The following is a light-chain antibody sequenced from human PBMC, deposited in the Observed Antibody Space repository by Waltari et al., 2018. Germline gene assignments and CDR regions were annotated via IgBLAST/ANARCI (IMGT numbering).Light chain of an antibody. CDR3: QVWDSSSDHPGV. CDR1: NSGSKR. CDR2: DDS. V-gene: IGLV3-21*03. Sequence: SYVLTQPPSVSVAPGTTARITCGGNNSGSKRWQGYQQKPGQAPVLVFYDDSDRPSGIPERFSGSNSGNTATLTISRVEAGDEADYYCQVWDSSSDHPGVFGGGTKLTVL. J-gene: IGLJ3*02.